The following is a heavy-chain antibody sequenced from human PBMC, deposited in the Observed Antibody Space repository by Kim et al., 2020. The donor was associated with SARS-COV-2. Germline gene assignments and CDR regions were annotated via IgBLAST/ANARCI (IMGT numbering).Heavy chain of an antibody. CDR3: ASRGYYIDF. CDR2: SII. V-gene: IGHV3-48*02. D-gene: IGHD6-13*01. Sequence: SIIYSADSVEGRLTISRDNAKNSVSLQMNSLRDEDTAMYYCASRGYYIDFWGQGTLVTVSS. J-gene: IGHJ4*02.